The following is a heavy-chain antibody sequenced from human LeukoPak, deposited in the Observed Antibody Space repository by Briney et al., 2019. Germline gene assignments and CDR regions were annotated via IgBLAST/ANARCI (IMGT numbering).Heavy chain of an antibody. CDR3: ARGSPGYSSGWYKGDDAFDI. CDR2: INPSGGST. CDR1: GYTFTSYY. D-gene: IGHD6-19*01. V-gene: IGHV1-46*01. J-gene: IGHJ3*02. Sequence: ASVKVSCKASGYTFTSYYMHWVRQAPGQGLEWMGIINPSGGSTSYAQKFQGRVTMTRDMSTSTVYMELSSLRSEDTAVYYCARGSPGYSSGWYKGDDAFDIWGQGTMVTVSS.